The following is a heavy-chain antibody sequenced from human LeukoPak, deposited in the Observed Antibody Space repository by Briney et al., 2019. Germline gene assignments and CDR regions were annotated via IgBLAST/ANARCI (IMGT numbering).Heavy chain of an antibody. V-gene: IGHV3-9*03. CDR3: AKGLKGIAAAGFDY. Sequence: GGSLRLSCVASGFTFDDYAMHWVRQAPGKGLEWVSGISWNSGSIGYADSVKGRFTISRDNAKNSLYLRMNSLRAEDMALYYCAKGLKGIAAAGFDYWGQGTLVTVSS. CDR2: ISWNSGSI. CDR1: GFTFDDYA. J-gene: IGHJ4*02. D-gene: IGHD6-13*01.